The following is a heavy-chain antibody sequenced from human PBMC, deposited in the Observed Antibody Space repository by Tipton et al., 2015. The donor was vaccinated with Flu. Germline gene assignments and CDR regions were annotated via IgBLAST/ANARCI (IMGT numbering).Heavy chain of an antibody. Sequence: TLSLTCTVSGGSISSSYWSWIRQPAGKGLEWIGRISTSGSTNYNPSLKSRVTISVDTSKNQFSLRLSSVTAADTAVYYCARVGGDYRDTSGFIPWFDLWGQGTLVTVSS. J-gene: IGHJ5*02. D-gene: IGHD3-22*01. V-gene: IGHV4-4*07. CDR2: ISTSGST. CDR3: ARVGGDYRDTSGFIPWFDL. CDR1: GGSISSSY.